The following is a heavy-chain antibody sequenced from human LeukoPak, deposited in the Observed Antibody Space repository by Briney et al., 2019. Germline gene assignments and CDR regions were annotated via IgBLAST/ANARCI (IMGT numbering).Heavy chain of an antibody. Sequence: GGSLRLSCAASGFTFDDYAMHWVRQAPGKGLEWVSGISWNSGSIGYADSVKGRFTISGDNAKNSLYLQMNSLRAEDMALYYCAKDISTTPDAFDIWGQGTMVTVSS. CDR1: GFTFDDYA. V-gene: IGHV3-9*03. CDR3: AKDISTTPDAFDI. J-gene: IGHJ3*02. D-gene: IGHD1-26*01. CDR2: ISWNSGSI.